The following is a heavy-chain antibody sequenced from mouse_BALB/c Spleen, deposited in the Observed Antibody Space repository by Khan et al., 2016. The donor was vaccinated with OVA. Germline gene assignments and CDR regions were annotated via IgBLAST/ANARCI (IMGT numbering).Heavy chain of an antibody. J-gene: IGHJ1*01. CDR2: INTYTGEA. CDR3: ARSLMIRRYFDV. CDR1: GYTFTNFG. D-gene: IGHD2-4*01. Sequence: VQLVESGPELKKPGETVKISCKASGYTFTNFGMNWVKQAPGKGLKWMGWINTYTGEATYADDFKGRFAFSLETSASTAYLQINNLKNEDMATYFCARSLMIRRYFDVWGAGTTVTVSS. V-gene: IGHV9-1*02.